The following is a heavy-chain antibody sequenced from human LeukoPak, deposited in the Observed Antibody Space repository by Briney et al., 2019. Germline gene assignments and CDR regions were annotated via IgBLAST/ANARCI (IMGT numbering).Heavy chain of an antibody. D-gene: IGHD3-10*02. Sequence: GRSLRLSCAASGFTFSSYGMHWVRQAPGKGLEWVAVISYDGSNKYYADSVKGRSTISRDNSKNTLYLQMNSLRAEDTAVYYCAKECSGSYYYYYYGMDVWGKGTTVTVSS. CDR2: ISYDGSNK. J-gene: IGHJ6*04. CDR3: AKECSGSYYYYYYGMDV. CDR1: GFTFSSYG. V-gene: IGHV3-30*18.